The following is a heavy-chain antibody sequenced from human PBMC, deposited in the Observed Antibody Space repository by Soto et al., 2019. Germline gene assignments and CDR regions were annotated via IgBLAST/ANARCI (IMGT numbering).Heavy chain of an antibody. D-gene: IGHD2-2*03. CDR3: AKGPQLDILVVPAAFVF. CDR1: GFALSSYA. Sequence: GGSLRLSCAASGFALSSYAMSWVRQAPGKGLEWGSGISVTGGSTYYADAVKGRFTISRDNSKNTLFLQMNSRRAEDTAVYYCAKGPQLDILVVPAAFVFWGQGTLVTLAS. V-gene: IGHV3-23*01. J-gene: IGHJ4*02. CDR2: ISVTGGST.